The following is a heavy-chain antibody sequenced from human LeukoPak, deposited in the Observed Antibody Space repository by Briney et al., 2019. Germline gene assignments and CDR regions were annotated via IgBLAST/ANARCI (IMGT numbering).Heavy chain of an antibody. Sequence: GGSLRLSCAASGFTFSSYWMSWLRQAPGKGLEGVANIKQDGSEKYYVDSVKGRFTISRDNAKSSLYLQMNSLRAEDTAVYYCASQNDYGGNCFFEYWGQGTLVTVSS. CDR1: GFTFSSYW. CDR2: IKQDGSEK. V-gene: IGHV3-7*01. J-gene: IGHJ4*02. D-gene: IGHD4-23*01. CDR3: ASQNDYGGNCFFEY.